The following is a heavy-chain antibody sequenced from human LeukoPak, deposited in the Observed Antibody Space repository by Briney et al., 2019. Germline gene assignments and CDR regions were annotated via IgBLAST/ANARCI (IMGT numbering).Heavy chain of an antibody. V-gene: IGHV3-7*01. CDR1: GFTFSSLW. Sequence: GGSMRLSCAAYGFTFSSLWMSWVRQAPGRGPEWVANINQDGGTTYYVASVKGRFTISRDNAKNSLSLQMSSLRAEDTAVYYCTKDRQGPHQYHMDVWGKGTTVTVSS. CDR3: TKDRQGPHQYHMDV. J-gene: IGHJ6*03. CDR2: INQDGGTT.